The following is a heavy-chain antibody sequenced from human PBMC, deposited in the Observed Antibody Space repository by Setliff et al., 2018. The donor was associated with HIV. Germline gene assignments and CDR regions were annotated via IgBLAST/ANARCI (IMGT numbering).Heavy chain of an antibody. D-gene: IGHD5-12*01. V-gene: IGHV3-48*04. Sequence: GGSLRLSCAASGFTFDNYIINWVRQAPGKGLEWVSYISSSGSTIYYADSVKGRFTISRDNAKNSLYLQMNSLRAEDTAVYYCARDRWLQLIDYWGQGTLVTV. J-gene: IGHJ4*02. CDR2: ISSSGSTI. CDR3: ARDRWLQLIDY. CDR1: GFTFDNYI.